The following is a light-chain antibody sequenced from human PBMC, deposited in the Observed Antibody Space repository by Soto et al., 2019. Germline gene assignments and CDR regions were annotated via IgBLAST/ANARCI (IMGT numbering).Light chain of an antibody. CDR2: DAS. CDR1: QNISIY. J-gene: IGKJ5*01. CDR3: QQCNNWPPEIT. V-gene: IGKV3-11*01. Sequence: EIVLTQSPGTLSLSPGERATLSGGAGQNISIYLAWYQQKPGQAPRLLIYDASNRATGIPARFSGSGSGTDFTLTISSLEPEDFAVYYCQQCNNWPPEITFGQGTRLEIK.